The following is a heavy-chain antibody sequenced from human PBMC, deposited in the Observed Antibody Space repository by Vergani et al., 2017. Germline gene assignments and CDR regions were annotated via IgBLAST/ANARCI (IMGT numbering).Heavy chain of an antibody. CDR1: GFTFSSYS. CDR3: TRHVRYFDWHYRGNWFDP. Sequence: EVQLVESGGGLVKPGGSLRLSCAASGFTFSSYSMNWVRQASGKGLEWVGRIRSKANSYATAYAASVKGRFTISRDDSKNTAYLQMNSLKTEDTAVYYCTRHVRYFDWHYRGNWFDPWGQGTLVTVSS. D-gene: IGHD3-9*01. CDR2: IRSKANSYAT. J-gene: IGHJ5*02. V-gene: IGHV3-73*01.